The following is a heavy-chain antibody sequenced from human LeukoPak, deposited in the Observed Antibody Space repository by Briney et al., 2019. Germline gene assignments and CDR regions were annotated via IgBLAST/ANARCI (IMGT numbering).Heavy chain of an antibody. V-gene: IGHV3-53*01. CDR1: GFTVSSNY. J-gene: IGHJ4*02. CDR2: IYSGGST. Sequence: GGSLRLSCAASGFTVSSNYMSWLRQAPGKGLDWVSVIYSGGSTYYADSVKGRFTISRDNSKNTLYLQMNSLRAEDTAVYYCTSLSITMIVVLDYWGQGTLVTVSS. D-gene: IGHD3-22*01. CDR3: TSLSITMIVVLDY.